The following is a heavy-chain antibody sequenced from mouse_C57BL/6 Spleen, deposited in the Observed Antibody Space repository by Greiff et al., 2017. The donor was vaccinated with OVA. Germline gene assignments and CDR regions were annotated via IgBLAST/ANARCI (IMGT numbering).Heavy chain of an antibody. CDR1: GYSITSGYY. J-gene: IGHJ3*01. CDR2: ISYDGSN. CDR3: ARDQVDDGYPYWFAY. V-gene: IGHV3-6*01. Sequence: EVQRVESGPGLVKPSQSLSLTCSVTGYSITSGYYWNWIRQFPGNKLEWMGYISYDGSNNYNPSLKNRISITRDTSKNQFFLKLNSVTTEDTATYYCARDQVDDGYPYWFAYWGQGTLVTVSA. D-gene: IGHD2-3*01.